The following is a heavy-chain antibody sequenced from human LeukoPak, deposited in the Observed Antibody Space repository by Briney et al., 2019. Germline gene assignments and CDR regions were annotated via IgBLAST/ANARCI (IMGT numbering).Heavy chain of an antibody. CDR2: IYYSGST. D-gene: IGHD2-2*01. CDR3: ARPREPYCSSTSCYYVD. CDR1: GGSISSSSYY. Sequence: SETLSLTCTVSGGSISSSSYYWGWIRQPPGKGLEWIGSIYYSGSTYYNPSLKSRVTISVDTSKNQFSLKLSSVTAADTAVYYCARPREPYCSSTSCYYVDWGQGTLVTVSS. J-gene: IGHJ4*02. V-gene: IGHV4-39*01.